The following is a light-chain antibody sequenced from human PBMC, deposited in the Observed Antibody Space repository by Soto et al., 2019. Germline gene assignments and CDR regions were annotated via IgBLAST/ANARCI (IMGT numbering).Light chain of an antibody. CDR1: QNINNY. CDR3: QQSYSTSWT. Sequence: IQMTQSPSTLSATVGASATITCQASQNINNYLNWYKQTLGKAPKIMIYAASSLQSGVPSRFSGSGSGTDFTLTISSLKPEDFETYYCQQSYSTSWTFGQGTKVDI. J-gene: IGKJ1*01. V-gene: IGKV1-39*01. CDR2: AAS.